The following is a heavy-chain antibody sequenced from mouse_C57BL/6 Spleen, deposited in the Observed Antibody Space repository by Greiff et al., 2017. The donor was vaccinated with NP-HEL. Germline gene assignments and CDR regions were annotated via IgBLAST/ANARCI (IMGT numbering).Heavy chain of an antibody. CDR3: ANGYPFYAMDY. J-gene: IGHJ4*01. V-gene: IGHV5-17*01. CDR2: ISSGSSTI. Sequence: EVKLVESGGGLVKPGGSLKLSCAASGFTFSDYGMHWVRQAPEKGLEWVAYISSGSSTIYYADTVKGRFTISRDNDKNTLFLRMTSLRSEDTAMYYCANGYPFYAMDYWGQGTSVTVSS. CDR1: GFTFSDYG. D-gene: IGHD2-2*01.